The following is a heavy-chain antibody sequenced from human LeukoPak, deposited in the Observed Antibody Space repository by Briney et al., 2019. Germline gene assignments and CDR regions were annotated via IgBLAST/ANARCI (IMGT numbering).Heavy chain of an antibody. J-gene: IGHJ4*02. CDR2: ISGSGGST. D-gene: IGHD2-8*01. V-gene: IGHV3-23*01. Sequence: GGSLRLSCAASGFTFSSYAMSWVRQAPGKGLEWVSAISGSGGSTYYAGSVKGRFTISRDNSKNTLYLQMNSLRAEDTAVYYCAKDCTNGVCSDYWGQGTLVTVSS. CDR3: AKDCTNGVCSDY. CDR1: GFTFSSYA.